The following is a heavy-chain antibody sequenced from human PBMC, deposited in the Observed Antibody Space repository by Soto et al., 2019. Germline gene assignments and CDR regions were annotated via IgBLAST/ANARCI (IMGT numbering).Heavy chain of an antibody. D-gene: IGHD2-15*01. Sequence: QLQLQESGSGLVKPSQTLSLTCAVSGGSISSGGYSWSWIRQPPGKGLEWIGYIYHSGSTYYNPSLKSRVTISVDRSKNQFSLKLSSVTAADTAVYYCARDSRTGCSGGSCYSYFDYGGQGTLVTVSS. CDR1: GGSISSGGYS. CDR2: IYHSGST. J-gene: IGHJ4*02. CDR3: ARDSRTGCSGGSCYSYFDY. V-gene: IGHV4-30-2*01.